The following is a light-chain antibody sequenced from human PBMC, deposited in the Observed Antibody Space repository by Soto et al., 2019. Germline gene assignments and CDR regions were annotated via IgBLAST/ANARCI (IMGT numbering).Light chain of an antibody. J-gene: IGLJ2*01. CDR1: SIGTKS. CDR3: QVWDGTYYRLI. CDR2: DDS. Sequence: SYELTQSPSGSAAPGQTARLICGGDSIGTKSVHWYQQKPCQAPVLVVHDDSDRPSGIPERFSGSNSENTATLTISRVEAGDEADYYCQVWDGTYYRLIFGGGTKLTV. V-gene: IGLV3-21*02.